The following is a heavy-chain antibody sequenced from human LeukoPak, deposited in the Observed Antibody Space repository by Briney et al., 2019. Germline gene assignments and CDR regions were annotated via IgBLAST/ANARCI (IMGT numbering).Heavy chain of an antibody. Sequence: GGSLRLSCAASGFTFTRYAMNWVRQAPGKGLEWVSGISSSGGVTYYADSVKGRFTISRDSSKSTLYLQMNSLRAEDTAVYYCATMSRADAFDIWGQGTMVTVSS. CDR3: ATMSRADAFDI. J-gene: IGHJ3*02. D-gene: IGHD3-10*02. CDR2: ISSSGGVT. V-gene: IGHV3-23*01. CDR1: GFTFTRYA.